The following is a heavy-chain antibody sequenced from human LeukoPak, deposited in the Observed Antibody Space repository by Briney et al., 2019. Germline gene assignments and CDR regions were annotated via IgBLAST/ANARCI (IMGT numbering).Heavy chain of an antibody. V-gene: IGHV1-2*06. CDR1: GYTFTGYY. CDR3: ARDHNWNYDY. D-gene: IGHD1-20*01. Sequence: ASVKVSCKASGYTFTGYYMHWVRQAPGQGLGWMGRINPNSGGTNYAQKFQGRVTMTRDTSVSTAYMELSRLRSDDTAVYYCARDHNWNYDYWGQGTLVTVSS. J-gene: IGHJ4*02. CDR2: INPNSGGT.